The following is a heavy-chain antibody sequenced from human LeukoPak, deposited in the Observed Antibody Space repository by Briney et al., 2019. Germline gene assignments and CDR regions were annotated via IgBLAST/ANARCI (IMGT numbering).Heavy chain of an antibody. CDR2: ISAYNGNT. J-gene: IGHJ6*03. V-gene: IGHV1-18*01. D-gene: IGHD3-16*01. Sequence: ASVKVSCKASVYTFTSYGISWVRQAPGQGLEWMGWISAYNGNTNYAQKLQGRVTMTTDTSTSTAYMELRSLRSDDTAVYYCARISPMTTFPKYYYYMDVWGKGTTVTVSS. CDR3: ARISPMTTFPKYYYYMDV. CDR1: VYTFTSYG.